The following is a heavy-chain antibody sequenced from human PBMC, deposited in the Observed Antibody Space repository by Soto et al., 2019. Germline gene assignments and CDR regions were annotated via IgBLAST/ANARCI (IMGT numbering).Heavy chain of an antibody. CDR1: GGSFSGYY. D-gene: IGHD2-15*01. CDR2: INHSGST. J-gene: IGHJ4*02. Sequence: PXETLSLTCAVYGGSFSGYYWSWIRQPPGKGLEWIGEINHSGSTNYNPSLKSRVTISVDTSKNQFSLKLSSVTAADTAVYYCAGHSSGGTLWGQGTLVTVSS. CDR3: AGHSSGGTL. V-gene: IGHV4-34*01.